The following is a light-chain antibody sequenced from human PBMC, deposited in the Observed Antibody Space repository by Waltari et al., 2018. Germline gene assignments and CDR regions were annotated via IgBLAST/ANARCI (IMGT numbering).Light chain of an antibody. CDR2: DVS. Sequence: QSALTQPASASGSPGQSITISCTGTSLDVGGFDPVSCYQHHPGKAPKVIIYDVSKRPSGVSNRFSGSKSGNTASLIISGLQADDEADYYCVSYTTISTWVFGGGTKLTVL. CDR1: SLDVGGFDP. J-gene: IGLJ3*02. CDR3: VSYTTISTWV. V-gene: IGLV2-14*03.